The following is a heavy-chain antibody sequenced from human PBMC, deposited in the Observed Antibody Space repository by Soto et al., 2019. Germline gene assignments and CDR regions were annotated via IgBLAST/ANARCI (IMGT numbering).Heavy chain of an antibody. D-gene: IGHD3-9*01. V-gene: IGHV3-23*01. Sequence: PGGSLRLSCAASGFTFSSYAMSWVRQAPGKGLEWVSAISGSGGSTYYADSVKGRFTISRDNSKNTLYLQMNSLRAEDTAVYYCAKPPPLTGGCYYYGMDVWGQGTTVTVSS. CDR3: AKPPPLTGGCYYYGMDV. J-gene: IGHJ6*02. CDR1: GFTFSSYA. CDR2: ISGSGGST.